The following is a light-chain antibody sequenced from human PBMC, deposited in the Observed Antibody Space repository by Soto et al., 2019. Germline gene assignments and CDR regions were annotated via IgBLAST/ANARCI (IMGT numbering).Light chain of an antibody. Sequence: QSVLTQPASVSGSPGQSITISCTGTGSDAGAYNYVSWYQQCPGKAPKPIIYDVVNRPSGVSNRFSGSKSGNTAALIIFGLQAEDEADYYCCSYTSSSTYVFGTGTKVTVL. J-gene: IGLJ1*01. CDR3: CSYTSSSTYV. V-gene: IGLV2-14*01. CDR1: GSDAGAYNY. CDR2: DVV.